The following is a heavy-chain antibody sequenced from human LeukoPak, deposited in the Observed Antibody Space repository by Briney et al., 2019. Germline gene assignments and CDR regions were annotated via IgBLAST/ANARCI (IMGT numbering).Heavy chain of an antibody. Sequence: GGSLRLSXAASGFTFSSYSMNWVRQAPGKGLEWLSSISSSSSYIYYADSVKGRFTISRDNAKNSLYLQMNSLRAEDTAVYYCARVGYYYDSSGDYWGQGTLVTVSP. CDR2: ISSSSSYI. J-gene: IGHJ4*02. D-gene: IGHD3-22*01. CDR3: ARVGYYYDSSGDY. V-gene: IGHV3-21*01. CDR1: GFTFSSYS.